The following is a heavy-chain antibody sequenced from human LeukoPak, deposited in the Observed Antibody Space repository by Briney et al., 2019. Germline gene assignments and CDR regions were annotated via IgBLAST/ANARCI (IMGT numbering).Heavy chain of an antibody. V-gene: IGHV3-21*01. CDR1: GFTFSSYS. CDR3: ARDNYGSGSYYFDY. J-gene: IGHJ4*02. D-gene: IGHD3-10*01. Sequence: GGSLRLSCAASGFTFSSYSMNWVRQAPGKGLEWVSSISSSSSYIYYVDSVKGRFTISRDNAKNTLYLQMNSLRAEDTAVYYCARDNYGSGSYYFDYWGQGTLVTVSS. CDR2: ISSSSSYI.